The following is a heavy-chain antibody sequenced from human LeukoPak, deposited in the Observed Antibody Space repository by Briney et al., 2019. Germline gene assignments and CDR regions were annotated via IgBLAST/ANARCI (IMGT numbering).Heavy chain of an antibody. CDR3: ARDGYYDSSGYRKHDGFDI. Sequence: GGSLRLSCAASGFTVSTNYMSWVRQAPGKGLEWVSLIYSGGITQYADSVKGRFTIPRDNSKNTLYLQMTSLRAEDTAVYHCARDGYYDSSGYRKHDGFDIWGQGTLVTVSS. V-gene: IGHV3-66*01. CDR2: IYSGGIT. CDR1: GFTVSTNY. D-gene: IGHD3-22*01. J-gene: IGHJ3*02.